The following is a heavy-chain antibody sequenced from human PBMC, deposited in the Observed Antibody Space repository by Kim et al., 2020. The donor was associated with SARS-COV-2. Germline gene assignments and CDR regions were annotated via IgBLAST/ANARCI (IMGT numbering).Heavy chain of an antibody. D-gene: IGHD4-17*01. Sequence: SETLSLTCTVSGGSISSYYWSWIRQPPGKGLEWIGYIYYSGSTNYNPSLKSRVTISVDTSKNQFSLKLSSVTAADTAVYYCARDRPYGDYAQYYYYGMDVWGQGTTVTVSS. J-gene: IGHJ6*02. CDR3: ARDRPYGDYAQYYYYGMDV. CDR2: IYYSGST. V-gene: IGHV4-59*13. CDR1: GGSISSYY.